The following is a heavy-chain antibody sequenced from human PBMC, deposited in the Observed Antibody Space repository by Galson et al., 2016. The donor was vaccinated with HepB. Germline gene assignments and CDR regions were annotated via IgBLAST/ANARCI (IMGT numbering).Heavy chain of an antibody. D-gene: IGHD1-1*01. Sequence: SLRLSCAASGLTFSSYGMHWVRQAPGKGLEWVALIWYDGSNKYYADSVKGRFTISRDNSKNILYLQMNSLRAEDTAVYYCARVLGGTSTGYFDLWGQGTLVTVSS. CDR1: GLTFSSYG. CDR3: ARVLGGTSTGYFDL. J-gene: IGHJ4*02. CDR2: IWYDGSNK. V-gene: IGHV3-33*01.